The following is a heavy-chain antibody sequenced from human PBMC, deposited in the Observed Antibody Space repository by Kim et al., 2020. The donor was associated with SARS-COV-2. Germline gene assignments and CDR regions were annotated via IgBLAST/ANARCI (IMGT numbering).Heavy chain of an antibody. CDR1: GFLFSSYE. J-gene: IGHJ6*02. D-gene: IGHD2-8*01. CDR3: ARGCWDTNGIRSMDV. V-gene: IGHV3-48*03. Sequence: GGSLRLSCAVSGFLFSSYEMNWVRQAPGKGLEWVSYISSGGDTRYYADSVKGRFTISRDNAQNSFYLQMNSLRAEDTATYYCARGCWDTNGIRSMDVWGQGTTVSVSS. CDR2: ISSGGDTR.